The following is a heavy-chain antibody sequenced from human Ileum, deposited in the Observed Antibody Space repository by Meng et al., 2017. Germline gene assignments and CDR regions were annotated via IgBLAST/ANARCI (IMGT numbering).Heavy chain of an antibody. CDR2: ICYSGNT. Sequence: QLQLQESGPGLVKPPETPFLMCTVSGGSTSSSSHCCDWIRQPPGKGLEWIGSICYSGNTYYNPSLKSRVSMSVDTSKKQISLKLNSVTAADTAVYYCARRTGEVDLLDYWGQGTLVTVSS. J-gene: IGHJ4*02. CDR3: ARRTGEVDLLDY. D-gene: IGHD7-27*01. V-gene: IGHV4-39*01. CDR1: GGSTSSSSHC.